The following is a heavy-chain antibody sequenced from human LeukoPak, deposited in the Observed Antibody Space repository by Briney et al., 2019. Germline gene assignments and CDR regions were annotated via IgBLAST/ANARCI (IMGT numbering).Heavy chain of an antibody. J-gene: IGHJ4*02. CDR1: GSSISGSSYY. CDR3: AREANSGWYS. V-gene: IGHV4-39*02. D-gene: IGHD6-19*01. CDR2: IYYSGST. Sequence: SETLSLTCTVSGSSISGSSYYWGWIRQPPGKGLEWIGSIYYSGSTYYNPSLKSRVTISVDTSKNQFSLKLNSVTATDTAVYYCAREANSGWYSWGQGTLVTVSS.